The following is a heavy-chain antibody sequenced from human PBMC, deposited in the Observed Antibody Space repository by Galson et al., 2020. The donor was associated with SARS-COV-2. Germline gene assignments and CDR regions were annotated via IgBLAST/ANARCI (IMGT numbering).Heavy chain of an antibody. J-gene: IGHJ6*03. V-gene: IGHV4-59*01. D-gene: IGHD1-7*01. Sequence: NPSLKSRVTISVDTSKNQFSLKLSSVTAADTAVYYCARAVSRFYTGTTYYYYYMDVWGKGTTVTVSS. CDR3: ARAVSRFYTGTTYYYYYMDV.